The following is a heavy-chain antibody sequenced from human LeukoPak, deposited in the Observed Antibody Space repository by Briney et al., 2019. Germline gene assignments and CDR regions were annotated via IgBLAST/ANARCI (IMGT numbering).Heavy chain of an antibody. Sequence: GGSLRLSCAASGFTFTFSTSGMHWVRQAPGKGLEWVAFIQYDDSEKSYADSVKGRCTTSRDNSKNTVYLQMNSLRAEDTAVYYCAREGYCSSTSCYLGWFDPWGQGTLVTVSS. V-gene: IGHV3-30*02. J-gene: IGHJ5*02. CDR3: AREGYCSSTSCYLGWFDP. CDR2: IQYDDSEK. CDR1: GFTFTFSTSG. D-gene: IGHD2-2*01.